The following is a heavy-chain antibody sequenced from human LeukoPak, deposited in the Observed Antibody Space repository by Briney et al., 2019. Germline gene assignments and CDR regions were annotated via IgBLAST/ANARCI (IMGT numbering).Heavy chain of an antibody. D-gene: IGHD3-10*01. Sequence: GGSLRLSCAADGFTFSSISMNWVRQAPGKGLEWVSSISSSSSYIYYADSVKGRFTISRDNAKNSLYLQMNSLRAEDTAVYYCARDNMVRGLIGTGTDYFGMDVWGQGTTVTVSS. J-gene: IGHJ6*02. V-gene: IGHV3-21*01. CDR3: ARDNMVRGLIGTGTDYFGMDV. CDR1: GFTFSSIS. CDR2: ISSSSSYI.